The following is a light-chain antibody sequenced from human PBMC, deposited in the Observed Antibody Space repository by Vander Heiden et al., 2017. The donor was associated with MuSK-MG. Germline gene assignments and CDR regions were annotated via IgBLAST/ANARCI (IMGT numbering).Light chain of an antibody. CDR2: AAS. CDR3: QKDNTALGT. Sequence: DSQMTQSPSSLSASVGHKLTISFRASLAINNYLAWYQQKPGEPPKLLIYAASTLQTGVPPRFSGRGSGTDFTLTISSLQPEDIATYYCQKDNTALGTFGQGTKVEIK. V-gene: IGKV1-27*01. CDR1: LAINNY. J-gene: IGKJ1*01.